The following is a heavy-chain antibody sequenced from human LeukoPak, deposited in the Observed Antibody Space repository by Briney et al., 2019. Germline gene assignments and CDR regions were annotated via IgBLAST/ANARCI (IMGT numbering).Heavy chain of an antibody. Sequence: ASVKVSCKASGGTFNTFAISWVRQAPGQGLEWMGGIIPFFGSANYAQRFQDRFTITTDESTTTAYMELNSLTSDDTAVYYCARPDLSGFDWGFDFWGQGTLITVSS. CDR2: IIPFFGSA. CDR1: GGTFNTFA. V-gene: IGHV1-69*05. D-gene: IGHD5-12*01. CDR3: ARPDLSGFDWGFDF. J-gene: IGHJ4*02.